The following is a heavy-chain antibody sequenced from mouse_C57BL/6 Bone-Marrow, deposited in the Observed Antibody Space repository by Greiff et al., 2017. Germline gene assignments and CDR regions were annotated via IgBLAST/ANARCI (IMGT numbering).Heavy chain of an antibody. D-gene: IGHD3-2*02. CDR1: GYSFTGYY. CDR2: INPSTGGT. CDR3: ARKGDSSGYYYAMDD. J-gene: IGHJ4*01. V-gene: IGHV1-42*01. Sequence: VQLQQSGPELVKPGASVTISCKASGYSFTGYYMNWVKQSPEKSLEWIGEINPSTGGTTYNQKFKAKATLTVDNSSSTAYMQLKSLTSEDSAVYYCARKGDSSGYYYAMDDWGQGTSVTVSS.